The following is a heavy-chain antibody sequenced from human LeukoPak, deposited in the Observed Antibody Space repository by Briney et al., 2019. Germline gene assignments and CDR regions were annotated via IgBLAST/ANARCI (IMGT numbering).Heavy chain of an antibody. CDR1: GGSISSYY. D-gene: IGHD1-26*01. CDR2: IYTRGST. V-gene: IGHV4-4*07. CDR3: AREIVVGATRDAFDI. Sequence: SETLSLTCTVSGGSISSYYWSWIRQPAGKGREWIGRIYTRGSTNYNPSLKSRVTISVDKSKNQFSLKLSSVTAADTAVYYCAREIVVGATRDAFDIWGQGTMVTVSS. J-gene: IGHJ3*02.